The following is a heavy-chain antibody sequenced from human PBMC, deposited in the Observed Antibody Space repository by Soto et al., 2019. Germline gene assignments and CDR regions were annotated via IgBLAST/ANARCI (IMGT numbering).Heavy chain of an antibody. D-gene: IGHD6-19*01. CDR3: ARGASSGWAYYFDY. CDR1: GGSIGSYY. CDR2: IYYSGST. J-gene: IGHJ4*02. V-gene: IGHV4-59*01. Sequence: PSETLSLTCTVSGGSIGSYYWSWIRQPPGKGLEWIGYIYYSGSTNYNPSLKSRVTISVDTSKNQFSLKLSSVTAADTAVYYCARGASSGWAYYFDYWGQGTLVPVSS.